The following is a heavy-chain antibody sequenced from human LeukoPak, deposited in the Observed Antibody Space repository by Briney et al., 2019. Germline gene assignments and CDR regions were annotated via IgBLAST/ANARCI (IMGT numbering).Heavy chain of an antibody. CDR1: GFTFSDHY. J-gene: IGHJ4*01. D-gene: IGHD3-10*01. CDR2: SRDKGNSYTT. CDR3: TRLARAPRDFDY. Sequence: GGSLRLSCAASGFTFSDHYIDWVRQAPGKGLEWVGRSRDKGNSYTTAYAASVRGRFTISRDDSKNSLYLQMNSLKIEDTAVYYCTRLARAPRDFDYWGQGTLVTVSS. V-gene: IGHV3-72*01.